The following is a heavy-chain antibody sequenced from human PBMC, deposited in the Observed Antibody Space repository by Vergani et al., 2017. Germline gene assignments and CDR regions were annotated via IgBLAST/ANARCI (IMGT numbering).Heavy chain of an antibody. CDR3: TRDLWSTYYYYMAV. Sequence: EVQLLESGGGVVQPGRSLRLSCAASGFTFSSYGMHWVCQAPGKGLEWVGFIRSKAYGGTTEYAASLKGRFTISRDDSKSIAYLQMNSLKTEDTAVYYCTRDLWSTYYYYMAVWGKGTTVTVSS. V-gene: IGHV3-49*04. J-gene: IGHJ6*03. CDR2: IRSKAYGGTT. CDR1: GFTFSSYG. D-gene: IGHD3-16*01.